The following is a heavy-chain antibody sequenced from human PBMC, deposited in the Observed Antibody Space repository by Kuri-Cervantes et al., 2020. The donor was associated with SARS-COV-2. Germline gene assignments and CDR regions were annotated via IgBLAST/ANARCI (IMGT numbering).Heavy chain of an antibody. J-gene: IGHJ4*02. CDR3: ARDRIGVHDS. CDR1: GFSFSTNA. V-gene: IGHV3-23*01. CDR2: ITGSGGST. Sequence: GESLKISCAASGFSFSTNAMSWVRQAPGKGLEWVSTITGSGGSTFYADSVKGRFTISRDNSRNTLYLQMSSLRAEDTAMYYCARDRIGVHDSWGQGTLVTVSS. D-gene: IGHD2-15*01.